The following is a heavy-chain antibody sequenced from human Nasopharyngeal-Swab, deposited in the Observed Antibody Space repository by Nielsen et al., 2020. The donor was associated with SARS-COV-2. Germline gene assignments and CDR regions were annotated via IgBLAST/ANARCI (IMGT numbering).Heavy chain of an antibody. Sequence: ASVKVSCKASGYTFTSYGISWVRQAPGQGLEWMGWISAYNGNTNYAQKLQGRVTMTTYTSTSTSYMELRSLRSDDTAVYYCARDLTWDWNEPDYYFSMDVWGKGTTVTVSS. D-gene: IGHD1-1*01. CDR2: ISAYNGNT. V-gene: IGHV1-18*01. CDR3: ARDLTWDWNEPDYYFSMDV. J-gene: IGHJ6*03. CDR1: GYTFTSYG.